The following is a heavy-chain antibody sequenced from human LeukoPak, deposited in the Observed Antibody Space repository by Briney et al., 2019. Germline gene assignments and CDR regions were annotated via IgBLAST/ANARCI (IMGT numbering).Heavy chain of an antibody. J-gene: IGHJ4*02. V-gene: IGHV4-39*07. CDR2: IYYSGST. Sequence: PSETLSLTCTVSGGSISSSSYYWGWIRQPPGKGLEWIGSIYYSGSTNYNPSLKSRVTISVDTSKNQFSLKLSSVTAADTAVYYCARVVWGTMVRGVMGRRYFDYWGQGTLVTVSS. CDR3: ARVVWGTMVRGVMGRRYFDY. D-gene: IGHD3-10*01. CDR1: GGSISSSSYY.